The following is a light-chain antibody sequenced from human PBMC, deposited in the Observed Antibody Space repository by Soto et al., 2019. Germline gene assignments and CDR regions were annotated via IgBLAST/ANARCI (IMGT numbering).Light chain of an antibody. CDR3: QQSFSTPWT. CDR1: QSIGRY. J-gene: IGKJ1*01. V-gene: IGKV1-39*01. Sequence: DIQMTQSPSSLSASVGDRVTITCRASQSIGRYLNWYQQRPGKAPNLLIFAASSLQSGVPSRFSGSGSGTDFTLTISSLQPADFATYYCQQSFSTPWTFGQGTKVEIK. CDR2: AAS.